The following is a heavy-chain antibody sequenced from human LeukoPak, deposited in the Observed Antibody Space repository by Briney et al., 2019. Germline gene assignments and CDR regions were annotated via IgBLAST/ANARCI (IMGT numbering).Heavy chain of an antibody. CDR3: AREGGSYHLDY. J-gene: IGHJ4*02. Sequence: SETLSLTCTVSGGSISSYYWSWIRQPPGKGLEWIGYIYYSGSTNYNPSLKSRVTISVDTSKNQFSLKLSSVTAADTAVYYCAREGGSYHLDYWGQGTLVTVSS. CDR1: GGSISSYY. CDR2: IYYSGST. V-gene: IGHV4-59*01. D-gene: IGHD1-26*01.